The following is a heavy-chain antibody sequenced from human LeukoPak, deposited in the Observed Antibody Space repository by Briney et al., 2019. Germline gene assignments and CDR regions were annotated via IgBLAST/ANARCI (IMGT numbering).Heavy chain of an antibody. CDR3: ARGKNQKAYDY. V-gene: IGHV3-30*03. CDR2: ISSDGSTK. Sequence: GGSLRLSCAASGFTFSSYGMHWVRQAPGKGLEWVAAISSDGSTKYHAGSVEGRFIISRDNSKNTLYLQMNSLRPEDTAVYYCARGKNQKAYDYWGQGTLVTVSS. D-gene: IGHD1-14*01. J-gene: IGHJ4*02. CDR1: GFTFSSYG.